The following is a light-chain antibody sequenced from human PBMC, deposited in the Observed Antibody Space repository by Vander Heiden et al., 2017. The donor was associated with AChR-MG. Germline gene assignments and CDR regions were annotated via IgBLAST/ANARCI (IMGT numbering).Light chain of an antibody. CDR1: PSVLYSSNNKNY. CDR3: QQYYSTPLT. V-gene: IGKV4-1*01. J-gene: IGKJ4*01. Sequence: DIVMTQSPDSLAVSLGERATINCTSSPSVLYSSNNKNYLAWYQQKPGQPPKLLIYWASTREAGVPDRFSGSGSGTDFTLTISSRQAEDVAVYYCQQYYSTPLTFGGGTKVEIK. CDR2: WAS.